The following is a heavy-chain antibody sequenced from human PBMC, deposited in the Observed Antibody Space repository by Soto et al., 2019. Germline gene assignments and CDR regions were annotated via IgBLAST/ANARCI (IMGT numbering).Heavy chain of an antibody. CDR1: GYTFTGYY. J-gene: IGHJ4*02. CDR3: GRGRSGELVVFY. CDR2: ISPKSGGT. V-gene: IGHV1-2*02. Sequence: QVQLVQSGAEVKESGASVKVSCKASGYTFTGYYIHWVRQAPGQGLEWVGEISPKSGGTRYAQKFQGRVTMAKDTSITSVYMELSNLSPADTAVYYCGRGRSGELVVFYWGQGTLVTVHS. D-gene: IGHD1-7*01.